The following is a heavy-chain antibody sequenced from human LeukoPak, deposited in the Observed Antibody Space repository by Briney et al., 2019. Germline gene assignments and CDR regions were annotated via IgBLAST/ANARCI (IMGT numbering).Heavy chain of an antibody. Sequence: GGSLRLSCAASGFTFSSYAMSRVRQAPGKGLEWVSAISGSGGSTYYADSVKGRFTISRDNSKNTLYLQMNSLRAEDTAVYYCAKVSGFWSGYFDYFDYWGQGISVTVSS. V-gene: IGHV3-23*01. CDR1: GFTFSSYA. D-gene: IGHD3-3*01. CDR3: AKVSGFWSGYFDYFDY. CDR2: ISGSGGST. J-gene: IGHJ4*02.